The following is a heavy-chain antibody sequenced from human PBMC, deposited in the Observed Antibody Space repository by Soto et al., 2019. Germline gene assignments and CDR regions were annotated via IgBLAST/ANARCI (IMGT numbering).Heavy chain of an antibody. Sequence: ASVKVSCKASGYTFTSYDINWVRQATGQGLEWMGWMNPNSGNTGYAQKFQGRVTMTRNTSISTAYKELSSLRSEDTAVYYCATINVDIVATMGFDYWGQGTLVTVSS. D-gene: IGHD5-12*01. CDR3: ATINVDIVATMGFDY. CDR2: MNPNSGNT. CDR1: GYTFTSYD. V-gene: IGHV1-8*01. J-gene: IGHJ4*02.